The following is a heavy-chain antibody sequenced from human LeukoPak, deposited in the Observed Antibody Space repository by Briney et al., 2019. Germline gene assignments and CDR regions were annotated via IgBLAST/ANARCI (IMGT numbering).Heavy chain of an antibody. CDR2: IYTSGST. CDR3: AGGWLPDKNDF. V-gene: IGHV4-61*02. Sequence: SETLSLTCTVSGGSISSGSYYWSWIRQPAGKGLEWIGRIYTSGSTNYNPSLKSRVTISADTSNNHFSLRLTSVTAADTAVYYCAGGWLPDKNDFWGQGTLVTVSA. J-gene: IGHJ4*02. CDR1: GGSISSGSYY. D-gene: IGHD5-24*01.